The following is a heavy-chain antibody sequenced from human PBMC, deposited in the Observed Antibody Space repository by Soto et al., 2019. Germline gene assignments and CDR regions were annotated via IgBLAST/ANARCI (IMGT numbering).Heavy chain of an antibody. J-gene: IGHJ4*02. CDR3: AKDMGYGDFSLVAGFDS. V-gene: IGHV3-9*01. D-gene: IGHD4-17*01. Sequence: EVQLVESGGGLVQPGRSLRLSCAAAGFTFNDYAMPWVRQAPGKGLEWVSGINWNSGFIVYADSVKGRFTISRDNAKNSLYLQMNSLRPEDTALYFCAKDMGYGDFSLVAGFDSWGLGTLVTVSS. CDR2: INWNSGFI. CDR1: GFTFNDYA.